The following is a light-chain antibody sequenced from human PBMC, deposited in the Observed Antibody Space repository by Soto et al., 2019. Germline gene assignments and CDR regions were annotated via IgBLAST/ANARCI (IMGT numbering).Light chain of an antibody. CDR1: QSVRNK. V-gene: IGKV3-20*01. CDR3: QQYLSLPIT. Sequence: IVLTQSPGTLSLSPWERATLSCRASQSVRNKVAWYQQKPGQTPRVIIYDTSTRAADIPARFSGSGYGTDFSLTISRVEPEDFAVYYCQQYLSLPITFGQGTRLEIK. J-gene: IGKJ5*01. CDR2: DTS.